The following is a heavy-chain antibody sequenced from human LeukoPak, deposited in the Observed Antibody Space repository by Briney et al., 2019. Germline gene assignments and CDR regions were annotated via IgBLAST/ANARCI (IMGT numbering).Heavy chain of an antibody. D-gene: IGHD3-22*01. J-gene: IGHJ3*02. CDR1: GFTFSDYY. Sequence: TGGSLRLSCAASGFTFSDYYMSWIRQAPGKGLEWVSYISSSGSTIYYADSVKGRFTISRDNSKNTLYLQMNSLRAEDTAVYYCAKDRYYDSSGYSAFDIWGQGTMVTVSS. CDR2: ISSSGSTI. V-gene: IGHV3-11*01. CDR3: AKDRYYDSSGYSAFDI.